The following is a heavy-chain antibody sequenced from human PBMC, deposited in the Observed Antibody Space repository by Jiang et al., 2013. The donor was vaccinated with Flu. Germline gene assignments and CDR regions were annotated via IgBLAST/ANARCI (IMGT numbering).Heavy chain of an antibody. CDR1: GVPISGSYSHW. CDR2: MHHSGST. Sequence: PGLVKPSGTLSLTCAVSGVPISGSYSHWWSWVRQPPGKGLEWIGEMHHSGSTNYKASFKSRVTMSIDKSKNQFSLNLNSVTAADTAVYYCARGRDYVWGTWGQGTLVTVSS. D-gene: IGHD3-16*01. V-gene: IGHV4-4*02. J-gene: IGHJ4*02. CDR3: ARGRDYVWGT.